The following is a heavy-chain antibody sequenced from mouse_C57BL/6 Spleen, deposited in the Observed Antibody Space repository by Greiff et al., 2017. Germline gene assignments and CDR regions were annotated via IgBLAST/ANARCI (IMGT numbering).Heavy chain of an antibody. CDR2: INPNNGGT. CDR1: GYTFTDYN. Sequence: EVQLQQSGPELVKPGASVKIPCKASGYTFTDYNMDWVKQSHGKSLEWIGDINPNNGGTIYNQKFKGKATLTVDKSSSTAYMELRSLTSEDTAVYYCARWGGTTEFAYWGQGTLVTVSA. V-gene: IGHV1-18*01. CDR3: ARWGGTTEFAY. D-gene: IGHD2-14*01. J-gene: IGHJ3*01.